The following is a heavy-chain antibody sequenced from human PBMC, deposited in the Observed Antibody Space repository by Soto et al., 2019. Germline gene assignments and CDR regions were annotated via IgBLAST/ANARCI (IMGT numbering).Heavy chain of an antibody. D-gene: IGHD3-16*01. CDR2: INTYNGNT. CDR3: AMVDVYVTPSPQDV. Sequence: QVQLVQSRAEVKNPGASVKVSCKASGYSFTRYGIAWARQAPGQGLEWMGWINTYNGNTNYAQNLQGRVTLTTDTSMSTAHIVRTSLGSNDTTIYYCAMVDVYVTPSPQDVWGQGTTVIVSS. CDR1: GYSFTRYG. J-gene: IGHJ6*02. V-gene: IGHV1-18*01.